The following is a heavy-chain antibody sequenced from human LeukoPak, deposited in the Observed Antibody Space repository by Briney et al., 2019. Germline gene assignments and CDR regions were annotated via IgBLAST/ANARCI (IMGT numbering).Heavy chain of an antibody. V-gene: IGHV4-59*01. J-gene: IGHJ4*02. CDR2: IFYSGST. D-gene: IGHD5-18*01. CDR3: ARGPAISLDTGYFDY. Sequence: PAETLSLTCTVSGGSISSYYWTWIRQPPGKVLEWIGYIFYSGSTNYNPSLKSRVTISVDTSKNQVSLKLSSVTAADTAMYYCARGPAISLDTGYFDYWGQGTLVTVSS. CDR1: GGSISSYY.